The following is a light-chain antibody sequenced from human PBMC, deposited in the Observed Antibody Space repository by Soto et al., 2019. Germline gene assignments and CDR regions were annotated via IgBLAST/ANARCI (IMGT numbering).Light chain of an antibody. CDR2: DVS. V-gene: IGKV3-11*01. Sequence: EILLTQSPATLSLSPGERGTLSCLASESVTDYLAWYQQKPGQAPRLLVYDVSNRAAGIPTRFSGGGSGTDFTLTISNVEPEDFAVYYCQQRSDWPWTFGQGTKVDIK. J-gene: IGKJ1*01. CDR1: ESVTDY. CDR3: QQRSDWPWT.